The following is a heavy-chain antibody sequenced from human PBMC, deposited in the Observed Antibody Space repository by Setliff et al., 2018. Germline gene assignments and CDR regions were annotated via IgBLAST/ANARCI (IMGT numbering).Heavy chain of an antibody. Sequence: PSETLSLTCTVSGYSISSGYIWGWIRQPPGKGLEWVGNIGHTGSINYNPSLKSRLTISRDTSKNQVSLELNSVTATDTAVYYCARDLGHGGDSDYWGQGILVTSPQ. D-gene: IGHD2-21*02. CDR2: IGHTGSI. CDR1: GYSISSGYI. V-gene: IGHV4-38-2*02. J-gene: IGHJ4*02. CDR3: ARDLGHGGDSDY.